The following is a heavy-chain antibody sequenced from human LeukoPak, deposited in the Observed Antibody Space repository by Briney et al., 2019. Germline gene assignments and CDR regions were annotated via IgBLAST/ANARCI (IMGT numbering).Heavy chain of an antibody. CDR2: IIPILGIA. CDR3: ARGITMVRGADNWFDP. V-gene: IGHV1-69*02. D-gene: IGHD3-10*01. CDR1: GGTFSSYT. J-gene: IGHJ5*02. Sequence: ASVKVSCKASGGTFSSYTISWVRQAPGQGLEWMGGIIPILGIANYAQKFQGRVTITADKSTSTAYMELSSLRSEDTAVYYCARGITMVRGADNWFDPWGQGTLVTVSS.